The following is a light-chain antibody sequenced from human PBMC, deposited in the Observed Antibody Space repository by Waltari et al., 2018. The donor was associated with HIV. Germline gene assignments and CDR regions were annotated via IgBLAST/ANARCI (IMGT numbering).Light chain of an antibody. Sequence: QSALTQPPSVSGSPGQSVTISCTGTNSDIGRYVSWYQQHPGQAPRLMIFDVSQRPAGISARFSGSESGTTASLTISGLQTDDEADYFCSSYIGTIKLFGGGTKLTVL. V-gene: IGLV2-14*03. CDR2: DVS. J-gene: IGLJ3*02. CDR3: SSYIGTIKL. CDR1: NSDIGRY.